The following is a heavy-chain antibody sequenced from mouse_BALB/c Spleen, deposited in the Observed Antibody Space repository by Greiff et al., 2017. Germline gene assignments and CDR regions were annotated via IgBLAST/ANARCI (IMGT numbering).Heavy chain of an antibody. J-gene: IGHJ4*01. V-gene: IGHV14-3*02. CDR1: GFNIKDTY. CDR2: IDPANGNT. CDR3: ARTYYYAMDY. Sequence: DVHLVESGAELVKPGASVKLSCTASGFNIKDTYMHWVKQRPEQGLEWIGRIDPANGNTKYDPKFQGKATITADTSSNTAYLQLSSLTSEDTAVYYCARTYYYAMDYWGQGTSVTVSS.